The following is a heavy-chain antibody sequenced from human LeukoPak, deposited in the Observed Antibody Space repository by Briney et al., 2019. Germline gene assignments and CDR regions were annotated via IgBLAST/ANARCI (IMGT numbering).Heavy chain of an antibody. D-gene: IGHD6-19*01. Sequence: ASVKVSCKASGYTFTSYDINWVRQATGQGLEWMGWMNPNSGNTGYAQKFQGRVTITRNTSISTAYMELSSPRSEDTAVYYCARADTEYSSGWYPIDYWGQGTLVTVSS. V-gene: IGHV1-8*03. CDR1: GYTFTSYD. CDR3: ARADTEYSSGWYPIDY. J-gene: IGHJ4*02. CDR2: MNPNSGNT.